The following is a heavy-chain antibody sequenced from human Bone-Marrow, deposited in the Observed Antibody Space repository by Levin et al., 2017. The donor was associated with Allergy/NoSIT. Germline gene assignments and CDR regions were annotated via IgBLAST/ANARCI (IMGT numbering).Heavy chain of an antibody. V-gene: IGHV1-8*01. CDR1: GYTFTRYD. CDR3: TRGAFDSNYHFSMDV. CDR2: MNPNSGNT. Sequence: PRASVKVSCKASGYTFTRYDINWVRQAIGQGLEWMGWMNPNSGNTGYAPKFQGRVTMTRNTSTGTAFMELTSLRSEDTAVYYCTRGAFDSNYHFSMDVWGKGTTVTVSS. J-gene: IGHJ6*03. D-gene: IGHD4-11*01.